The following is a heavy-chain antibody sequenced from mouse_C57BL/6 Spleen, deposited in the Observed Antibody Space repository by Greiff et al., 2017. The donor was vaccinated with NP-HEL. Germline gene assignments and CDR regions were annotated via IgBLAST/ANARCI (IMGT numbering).Heavy chain of an antibody. CDR3: ASLYYGSSPFAY. CDR2: INPDSSTI. CDR1: GIDFSRYW. J-gene: IGHJ3*01. Sequence: AASGIDFSRYWMSWVRRAPGKGLEWIGEINPDSSTINYAPSLKDKFIISRDNAKNTLYLQMSKVRSEDTALYYCASLYYGSSPFAYWGQGTLVTVSA. V-gene: IGHV4-1*01. D-gene: IGHD1-1*01.